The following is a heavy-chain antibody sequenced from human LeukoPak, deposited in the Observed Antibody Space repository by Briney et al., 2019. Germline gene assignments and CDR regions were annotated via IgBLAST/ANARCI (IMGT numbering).Heavy chain of an antibody. V-gene: IGHV4-34*01. Sequence: SETLSLTCAVYGGSFSGYYWSWIRQPPGKGLEWIGEINHSGSTNYNPSLKSRVTISVDTSKNQFSLKLSSVDAADTAVYYCARGRNGYCSSTSCYRFDYWGQGTLVTVSS. CDR3: ARGRNGYCSSTSCYRFDY. CDR2: INHSGST. J-gene: IGHJ4*02. D-gene: IGHD2-2*01. CDR1: GGSFSGYY.